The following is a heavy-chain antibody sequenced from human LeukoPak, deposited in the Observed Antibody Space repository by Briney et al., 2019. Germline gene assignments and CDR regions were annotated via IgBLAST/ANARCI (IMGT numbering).Heavy chain of an antibody. V-gene: IGHV1-69*05. CDR1: GGTFRSYA. CDR2: IIPIFGTA. CDR3: AREKVGYCTNGVCSQLEFDY. J-gene: IGHJ4*02. D-gene: IGHD2-8*01. Sequence: ASVKVSCKASGGTFRSYAISWVRQAPGQGLEWMGGIIPIFGTANYAQKFQGRVTTTTDESTSTAYMELSSLRSEDTAVYYCAREKVGYCTNGVCSQLEFDYWGQGTLVTVSS.